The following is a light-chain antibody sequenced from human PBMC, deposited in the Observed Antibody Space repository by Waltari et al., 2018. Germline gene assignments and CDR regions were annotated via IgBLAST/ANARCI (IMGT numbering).Light chain of an antibody. CDR2: DVT. CDR1: SSDVGGYNY. CDR3: SSYTSSGTRV. J-gene: IGLJ3*02. V-gene: IGLV2-14*01. Sequence: QSALPQPASVSGSPGQSITISCSGTSSDVGGYNYVSWYQQQPGKAPKLMIYDVTNRPSGVSDRFSGSKSGNTASLTISGLQAEDEADYYCSSYTSSGTRVFGGGTKLTVL.